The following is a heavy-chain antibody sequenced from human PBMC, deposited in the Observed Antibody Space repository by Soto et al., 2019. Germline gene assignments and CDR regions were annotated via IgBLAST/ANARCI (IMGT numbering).Heavy chain of an antibody. V-gene: IGHV2-5*02. CDR3: AHMGVASSGYYNWFDP. Sequence: QITLKESGPTLVTPTQTLTLTCTFSGFSLSTRGVGVGWIRQPPGKALEWLALIYWDDDKRYSPSLKSTLTITKDTSKKQVVLTITSMDPVDTATYYCAHMGVASSGYYNWFDPWGQGTLVTVSS. D-gene: IGHD3-22*01. CDR1: GFSLSTRGVG. CDR2: IYWDDDK. J-gene: IGHJ5*02.